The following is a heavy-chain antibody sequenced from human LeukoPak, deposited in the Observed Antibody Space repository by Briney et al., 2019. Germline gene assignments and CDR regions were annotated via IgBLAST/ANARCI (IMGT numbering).Heavy chain of an antibody. CDR1: GFTFSTHT. J-gene: IGHJ2*01. CDR2: TSGSGDDT. Sequence: GGSLRLSCSASGFTFSTHTMSWVRQAPGKGLEWVSATSGSGDDTYYADSVKGRFTISRDNSKNTLYLQMSSLRAEDTAIYHCAKEVLDYEIPYWYFDLWGLGTLVTDSS. V-gene: IGHV3-23*01. CDR3: AKEVLDYEIPYWYFDL. D-gene: IGHD4-17*01.